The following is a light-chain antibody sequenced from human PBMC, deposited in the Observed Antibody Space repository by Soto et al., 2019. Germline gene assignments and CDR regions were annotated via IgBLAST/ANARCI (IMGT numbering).Light chain of an antibody. CDR2: YAS. Sequence: EMVMTQSPATLSVSPGERATLSCRASESVHRNLAWYQQKPGQGPSLLIYYASTRATGVPDMFTGSGSGTEFTLTISSLQSEDSGLYHCQHYSNWPPTFGPGTKVEIK. J-gene: IGKJ3*01. CDR3: QHYSNWPPT. CDR1: ESVHRN. V-gene: IGKV3-15*01.